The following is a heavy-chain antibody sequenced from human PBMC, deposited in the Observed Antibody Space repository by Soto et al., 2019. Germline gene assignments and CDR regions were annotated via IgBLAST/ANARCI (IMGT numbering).Heavy chain of an antibody. Sequence: PSETLSLTCTVSGGSVSSGSYYWSWIRQPPGKGLEWIGYIYYSGSTNYNPSLKSRVTISVDTSKNQFSLKLSSVTAADTAVYYCARGNGGGNRIVNDYWGQGTLVTVSS. CDR3: ARGNGGGNRIVNDY. V-gene: IGHV4-61*01. D-gene: IGHD2-15*01. CDR1: GGSVSSGSYY. J-gene: IGHJ4*02. CDR2: IYYSGST.